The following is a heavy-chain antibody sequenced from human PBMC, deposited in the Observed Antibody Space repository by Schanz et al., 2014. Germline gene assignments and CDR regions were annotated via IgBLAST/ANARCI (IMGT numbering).Heavy chain of an antibody. CDR2: VYFSGTT. Sequence: QLQLQESGPGLVKPSETLSLTCTVSGGSISRGESYWGWIRQSPEEGLQYIGSVYFSGTTAYSPSLKGRVTISVDPSKNQFSLMLTSVTAADTAVYFCARHGGYYDVLNSFDIWGQGTLVTVSS. J-gene: IGHJ5*02. CDR1: GGSISRGESY. CDR3: ARHGGYYDVLNSFDI. D-gene: IGHD3-16*01. V-gene: IGHV4-39*01.